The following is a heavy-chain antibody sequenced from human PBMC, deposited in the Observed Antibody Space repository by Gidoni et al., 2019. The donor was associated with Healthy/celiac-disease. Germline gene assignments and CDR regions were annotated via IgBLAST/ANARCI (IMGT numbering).Heavy chain of an antibody. CDR3: ARDLMSGSYNYFDY. CDR2: IWYDGSNK. CDR1: GFTFSSYG. V-gene: IGHV3-33*01. D-gene: IGHD1-26*01. J-gene: IGHJ4*02. Sequence: QVQLVESGGGVVQPGRSLRLSCAASGFTFSSYGMHWVRQAPGKGLEWVAVIWYDGSNKYYADSVKSRFTISRDNSKNTLYLQMNSLRAEDTAVYYCARDLMSGSYNYFDYWGQGTLVTVSS.